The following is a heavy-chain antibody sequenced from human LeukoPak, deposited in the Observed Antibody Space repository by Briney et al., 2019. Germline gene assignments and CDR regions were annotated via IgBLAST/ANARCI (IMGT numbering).Heavy chain of an antibody. CDR2: ISVSGRAM. CDR1: GFTFSNYE. D-gene: IGHD3-22*01. J-gene: IGHJ4*02. V-gene: IGHV3-48*03. CDR3: VRDGYYDSSGYYYAYYFDY. Sequence: PGGSLRLSCTVSGFTFSNYEMNWVRQAPGKGLEGISYISVSGRAMYYADSVKGRFTISRDNAKNSLYLQINSLRVEDTAVYFCVRDGYYDSSGYYYAYYFDYWGQGTLVTVSS.